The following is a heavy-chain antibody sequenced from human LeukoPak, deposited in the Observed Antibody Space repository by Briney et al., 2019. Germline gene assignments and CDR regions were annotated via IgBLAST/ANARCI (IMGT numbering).Heavy chain of an antibody. CDR2: INHTGST. Sequence: SETLSLTCAVYGGSFSGYYWSWIRRPPGKGLQWIGEINHTGSTNYNPSLKSRVTISVDTSKNQFSLKLSSVTAADTAVYYCASQLGYCSGGSCSRNYYYYGMDVWGQGTTVTVSS. J-gene: IGHJ6*02. CDR1: GGSFSGYY. V-gene: IGHV4-34*01. D-gene: IGHD2-15*01. CDR3: ASQLGYCSGGSCSRNYYYYGMDV.